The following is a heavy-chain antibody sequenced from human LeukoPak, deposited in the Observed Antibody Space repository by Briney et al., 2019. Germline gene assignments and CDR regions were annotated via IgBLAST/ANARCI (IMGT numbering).Heavy chain of an antibody. D-gene: IGHD6-13*01. V-gene: IGHV3-23*01. Sequence: GGSLRLSCVASGFTFSSYAMSWVRQAPGKGLEWVSAISGSGGTIYNADSVKGRFTISRDNSKNTLYLQMNSLRAENTAVYYCAKEGYSSTWNADSDFWGQGTLVTVSS. CDR1: GFTFSSYA. CDR3: AKEGYSSTWNADSDF. CDR2: ISGSGGTI. J-gene: IGHJ4*02.